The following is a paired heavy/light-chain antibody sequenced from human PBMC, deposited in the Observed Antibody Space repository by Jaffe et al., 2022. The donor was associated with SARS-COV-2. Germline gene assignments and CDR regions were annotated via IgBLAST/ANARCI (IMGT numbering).Light chain of an antibody. J-gene: IGLJ3*02. CDR1: NSDVGGYNH. CDR2: GVN. Sequence: QSALTQPASVSGSPGQSITISCTGTNSDVGGYNHVSWYQQHPGKAPRLMIYGVNTRLTGIPDRFSASKSGNTASLTIAGLQAEDEADYHCSSYTTETTPVVFGGGTKLTVL. CDR3: SSYTTETTPVV. V-gene: IGLV2-14*01.
Heavy chain of an antibody. J-gene: IGHJ5*02. CDR2: LYSDGTT. Sequence: VQLAESGGGLIQPGGSLRLSCAVSGGTVSNNYMSWVRQAPGKGLEWVSILYSDGTTFYADSVKGRFTISRDSSKNTLYLQMNSLRAEDTGVYYCARDGYSPHHAVTWGQGALVTVSS. V-gene: IGHV3-53*01. CDR3: ARDGYSPHHAVT. D-gene: IGHD5-12*01. CDR1: GGTVSNNY.